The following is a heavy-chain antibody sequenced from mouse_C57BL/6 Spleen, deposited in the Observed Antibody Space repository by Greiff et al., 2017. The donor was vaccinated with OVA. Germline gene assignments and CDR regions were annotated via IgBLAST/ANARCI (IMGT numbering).Heavy chain of an antibody. Sequence: VQLQQSGAELARPGASVQLSCKASGYTFTSYGISWVKQRTGQGLEWIGEIYPRSGNTYYNEKFKGKATLTADKSSSTAYMELRSLTSEDSAVYFCARRAYYYGSSLRYYFDYWGQGTTLTVSS. V-gene: IGHV1-81*01. J-gene: IGHJ2*01. CDR2: IYPRSGNT. CDR1: GYTFTSYG. D-gene: IGHD1-1*01. CDR3: ARRAYYYGSSLRYYFDY.